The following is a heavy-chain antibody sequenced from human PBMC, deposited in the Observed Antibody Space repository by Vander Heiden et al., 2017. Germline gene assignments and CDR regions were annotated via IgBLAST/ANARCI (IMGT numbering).Heavy chain of an antibody. D-gene: IGHD3-9*01. Sequence: QVQLAQSGAEVKKPGSSVKVSCKPSGGTFSSYAFRWVRKAPGQGLEWMGGIIPIFGTATYAQKFQGRVTITADESTSTAYMELSSLSSEDTAVYYCARENYGILTGYYPYYFDYWGQGTMVTVSS. J-gene: IGHJ4*02. V-gene: IGHV1-69*01. CDR1: GGTFSSYA. CDR2: IIPIFGTA. CDR3: ARENYGILTGYYPYYFDY.